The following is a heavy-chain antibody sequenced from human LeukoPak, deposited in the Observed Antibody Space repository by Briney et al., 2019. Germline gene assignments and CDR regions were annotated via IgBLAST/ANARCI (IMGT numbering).Heavy chain of an antibody. D-gene: IGHD5-12*01. Sequence: SETLSLTCAVHGGSFSGYYWSWIRQPPGKGLEWIGEINHSGSTNYNPSLKSRVTISVDTSKNQFSLKLSSVTAADTAVYYCARDLYSGYDPQYYFDYWGQGTLVTVSS. CDR2: INHSGST. CDR3: ARDLYSGYDPQYYFDY. CDR1: GGSFSGYY. V-gene: IGHV4-34*01. J-gene: IGHJ4*02.